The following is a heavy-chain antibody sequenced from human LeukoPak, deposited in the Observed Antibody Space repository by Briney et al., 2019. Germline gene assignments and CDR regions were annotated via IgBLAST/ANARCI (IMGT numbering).Heavy chain of an antibody. CDR1: GGSISSYY. Sequence: SETLSLTCTVSGGSISSYYWSWIRQPPGKGLEWIGYIYYSGSTNYNPSLKSRVTISVDTSKNQFSLKLSSVTAADTAVYYCARLNYYDSSGYYYYYYYMDVWGKGTTVTVSS. V-gene: IGHV4-59*08. CDR3: ARLNYYDSSGYYYYYYYMDV. CDR2: IYYSGST. D-gene: IGHD3-22*01. J-gene: IGHJ6*03.